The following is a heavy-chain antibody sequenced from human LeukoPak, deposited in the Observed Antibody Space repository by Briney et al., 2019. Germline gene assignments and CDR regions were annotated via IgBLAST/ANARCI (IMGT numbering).Heavy chain of an antibody. V-gene: IGHV3-9*03. CDR3: AKGHCSGGSCGYYFDY. Sequence: PGGSLRLSCAASGFTFDDYAMHWVRQAPGKGLEWVSGISWNSGSIGYADSVRGRFTISRDNAKNSLYLQMNSLRAEDMALYYCAKGHCSGGSCGYYFDYWGQGTLVTVSS. CDR2: ISWNSGSI. J-gene: IGHJ4*02. D-gene: IGHD2-15*01. CDR1: GFTFDDYA.